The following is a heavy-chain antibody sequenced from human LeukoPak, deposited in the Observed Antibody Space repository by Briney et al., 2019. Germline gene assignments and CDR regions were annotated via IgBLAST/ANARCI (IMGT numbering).Heavy chain of an antibody. V-gene: IGHV3-21*01. CDR2: ITSSGSSI. J-gene: IGHJ4*02. CDR1: GFIFSSIT. CDR3: ARAQIEDY. Sequence: GGSLRLSCTAPGFIFSSITMNWVRQAPGKGLEWVSSITSSGSSIYYADSVKGRFTISRDNAKNSLYPQMNSLRAEDTAVYYCARAQIEDYWGQGTLVTVSS.